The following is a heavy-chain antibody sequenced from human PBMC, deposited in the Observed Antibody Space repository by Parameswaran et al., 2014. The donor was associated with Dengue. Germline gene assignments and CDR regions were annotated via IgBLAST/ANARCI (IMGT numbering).Heavy chain of an antibody. D-gene: IGHD5-18*01. CDR2: IYYSGST. J-gene: IGHJ2*01. CDR3: ARAPVDTAGYWYFDL. Sequence: RWIRQPPGKGLEWIGYIYYSGSTYYNPSLKSRVTISVDTSKNQFSLKLSSVTAADTAVYYCARAPVDTAGYWYFDLWGRGTLVTVSS. V-gene: IGHV4-30-4*01.